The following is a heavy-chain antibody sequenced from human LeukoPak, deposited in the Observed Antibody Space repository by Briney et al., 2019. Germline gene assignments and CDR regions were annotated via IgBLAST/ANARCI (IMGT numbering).Heavy chain of an antibody. CDR1: GFTFNNYA. CDR2: ISGSGGNT. J-gene: IGHJ4*02. D-gene: IGHD6-19*01. CDR3: AKDRRITMAGTVDYFDY. Sequence: GGALRLSCAASGFTFNNYAVSWVRQAPGKGLEWVSSISGSGGNTYYADSVKGRFTISRDNSKNTLYLQMNSLRAADTAVYYCAKDRRITMAGTVDYFDYWGQGTLVTVSS. V-gene: IGHV3-23*01.